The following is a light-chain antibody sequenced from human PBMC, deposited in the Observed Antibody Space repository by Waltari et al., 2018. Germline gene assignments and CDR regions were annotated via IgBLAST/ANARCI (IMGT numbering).Light chain of an antibody. CDR1: QSISGTY. CDR3: QLSGSPCT. J-gene: IGKJ2*02. CDR2: DTS. V-gene: IGKV3-20*01. Sequence: EIVLTQSPGTLSLSPGERATLSCGASQSISGTYLAWYQQKPGQSPRLLIYDTSNRAAGIPDRFSGSGSGTAFSLTIDRLEPEDFAVYYCQLSGSPCTFGQGTNLEIK.